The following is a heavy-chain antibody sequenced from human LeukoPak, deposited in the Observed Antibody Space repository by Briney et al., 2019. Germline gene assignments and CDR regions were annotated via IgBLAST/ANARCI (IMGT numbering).Heavy chain of an antibody. D-gene: IGHD3-22*01. CDR3: ARDSFYDSSGYYYFDY. CDR1: GGSISSYY. J-gene: IGHJ4*02. V-gene: IGHV4-4*07. Sequence: PSETLSLTCTVSGGSISSYYWSWIRQPAGKGLEWIGRIYTSGSTNYNPSLKSRVTTSVDTSKNQFSLKLSSVTAADTAVYYCARDSFYDSSGYYYFDYWGQGTLVTVSS. CDR2: IYTSGST.